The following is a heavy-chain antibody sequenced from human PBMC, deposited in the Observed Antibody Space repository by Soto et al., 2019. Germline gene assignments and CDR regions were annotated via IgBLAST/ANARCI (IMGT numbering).Heavy chain of an antibody. CDR2: VGTEANTYAT. Sequence: GGSLRLSCAASGFTFSGSSIHWVRQASGKGLEWVGRVGTEANTYATEYSASVKGRFTISRDDSKSTAYLQMNSLKTEDTAVYYCTTEGSLTQYKLLWFGALGMDVWGQGTLVTVSS. J-gene: IGHJ4*02. CDR3: TTEGSLTQYKLLWFGALGMDV. V-gene: IGHV3-73*01. D-gene: IGHD3-10*01. CDR1: GFTFSGSS.